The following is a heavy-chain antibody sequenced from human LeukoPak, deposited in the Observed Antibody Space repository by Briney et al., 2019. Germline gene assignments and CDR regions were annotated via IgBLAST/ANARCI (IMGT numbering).Heavy chain of an antibody. CDR3: ARDMGTRGYVWYFDY. V-gene: IGHV3-33*01. CDR2: MWYDGSYK. D-gene: IGHD5-12*01. J-gene: IGHJ4*02. Sequence: GRSLRLSCAASGFTFSNYGMHWVRQAPGKGLEWVAVMWYDGSYKYYADSVKGRFTISRDNSKNTLYLQMNSLRAEDTAVYYCARDMGTRGYVWYFDYWGQGTLVTVSS. CDR1: GFTFSNYG.